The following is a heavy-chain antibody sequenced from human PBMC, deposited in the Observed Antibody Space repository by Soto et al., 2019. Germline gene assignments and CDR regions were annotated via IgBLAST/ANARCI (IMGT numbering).Heavy chain of an antibody. CDR3: ARDRSNYFDY. V-gene: IGHV1-18*01. Sequence: QVQLVQSGAEVKKPGASVKVSCKASGYTFTSNGIIWVRQAPGQGLEWMGWINTYNGNTNYAQKLQGRVTMTTDPSTNTGYMELRSLRSDDTAVYYCARDRSNYFDYLGQGTVVTVSS. CDR1: GYTFTSNG. CDR2: INTYNGNT. J-gene: IGHJ4*02.